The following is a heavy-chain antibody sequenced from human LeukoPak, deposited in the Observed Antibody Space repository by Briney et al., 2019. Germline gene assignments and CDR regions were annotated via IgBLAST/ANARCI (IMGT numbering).Heavy chain of an antibody. CDR1: GFTFSHFW. CDR3: ARDPGYCSGGGCRYYYYYGMDV. CDR2: IKKTGSET. Sequence: GGSLRLSCAASGFTFSHFWMSWVRQAPGKGLEWVAYIKKTGSETYYVDSVKGRFTITRDNTRNSLFLQMYSLRAEDTAVYFCARDPGYCSGGGCRYYYYYGMDVWGQGTTVTVSS. J-gene: IGHJ6*02. D-gene: IGHD2-15*01. V-gene: IGHV3-7*01.